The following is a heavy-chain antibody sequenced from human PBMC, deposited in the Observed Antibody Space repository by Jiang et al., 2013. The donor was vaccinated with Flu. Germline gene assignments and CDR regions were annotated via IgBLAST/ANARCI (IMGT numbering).Heavy chain of an antibody. CDR3: ARQEYSSGWSPIDY. V-gene: IGHV4-59*08. Sequence: GPGLVKPSETLSLTCTVSGGSISSYYWSWIRQPPGKGLEWIGYIYYSGSTNYNPSLKSRVTISVDTSKNQFSLKLSSVTAADTAVYYCARQEYSSGWSPIDYWGQGTLVTVSS. CDR1: GGSISSYY. D-gene: IGHD6-19*01. CDR2: IYYSGST. J-gene: IGHJ4*02.